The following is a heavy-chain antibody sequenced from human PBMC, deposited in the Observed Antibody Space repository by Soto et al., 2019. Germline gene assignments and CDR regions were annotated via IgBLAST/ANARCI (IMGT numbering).Heavy chain of an antibody. CDR2: INAGNGNT. Sequence: VKVSCKASGYTFTISAMHWVRQAPGQRLEWMGWINAGNGNTKYSQKFQGRVTITRDTSASTAYMELSSLRSEDTAVYYCARDRKQGLVLNWFDPWGQGTLVTVSS. CDR3: ARDRKQGLVLNWFDP. J-gene: IGHJ5*02. D-gene: IGHD6-19*01. V-gene: IGHV1-3*01. CDR1: GYTFTISA.